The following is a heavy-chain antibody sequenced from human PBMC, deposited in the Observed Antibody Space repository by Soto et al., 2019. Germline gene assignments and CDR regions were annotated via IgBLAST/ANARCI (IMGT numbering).Heavy chain of an antibody. V-gene: IGHV3-23*01. CDR2: ISGSGGST. CDR3: AKDPGDTYYDILTGYYNAFDI. J-gene: IGHJ3*02. CDR1: GFTFSSYA. Sequence: GGSLRLSCAASGFTFSSYAMSWVRQAPGKGLEWVSAISGSGGSTYYADSVKGRFTISRDNSKNTLYLQMNSLRAEDTAVYYCAKDPGDTYYDILTGYYNAFDIWGQGTMVTVSS. D-gene: IGHD3-9*01.